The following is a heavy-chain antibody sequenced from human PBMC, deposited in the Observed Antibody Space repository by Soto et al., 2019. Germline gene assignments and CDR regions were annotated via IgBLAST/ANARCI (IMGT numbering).Heavy chain of an antibody. Sequence: GGSLRLSCAASGFTFSSYAMHWVRQAPGKGLEWVAVISYDGSNKYYADSVKGRFTISRDNSKNTLYLQMNSLRAEDTAVYYCARDSHCTNGVCLTGLIDYWGQGTLVTVSS. CDR2: ISYDGSNK. V-gene: IGHV3-30-3*01. CDR3: ARDSHCTNGVCLTGLIDY. CDR1: GFTFSSYA. D-gene: IGHD2-8*01. J-gene: IGHJ4*02.